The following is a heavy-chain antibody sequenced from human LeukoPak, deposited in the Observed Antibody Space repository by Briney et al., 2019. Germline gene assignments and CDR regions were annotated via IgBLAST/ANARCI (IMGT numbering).Heavy chain of an antibody. J-gene: IGHJ5*02. CDR2: ISTFNGDT. D-gene: IGHD3-16*01. CDR3: ARDLAFLPVPAANGWLDP. Sequence: ASMKVSCEASGYTFTDHGISWVRQAPGQGLEWMGWISTFNGDTNYAQKFQGRVTITSETSTNTAHMELRSLRSDDTAIYYCARDLAFLPVPAANGWLDPWGQGTLVTVSS. V-gene: IGHV1-18*01. CDR1: GYTFTDHG.